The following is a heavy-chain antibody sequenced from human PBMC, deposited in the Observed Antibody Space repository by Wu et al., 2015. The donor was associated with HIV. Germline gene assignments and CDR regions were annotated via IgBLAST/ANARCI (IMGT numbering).Heavy chain of an antibody. CDR1: GGTFSSYA. J-gene: IGHJ4*02. Sequence: QVQLVQSGAEVKKPGSSVKVSCKASGGTFSSYAISWVRQAPGQGLEWMGGIIPIFGTANYAQKFQGRVTITTDESTSTAYMEMSSLRSEDTAVYYCAEFHCSSTSCYAGYFDYVGPGNAGSPSP. CDR2: IIPIFGTA. CDR3: AEFHCSSTSCYAGYFDY. V-gene: IGHV1-69*05. D-gene: IGHD2-2*01.